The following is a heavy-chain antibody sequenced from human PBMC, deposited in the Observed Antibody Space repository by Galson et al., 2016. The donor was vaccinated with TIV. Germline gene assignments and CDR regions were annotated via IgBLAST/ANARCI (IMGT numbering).Heavy chain of an antibody. CDR2: IQGDGSDK. V-gene: IGHV3-7*01. Sequence: SLRLSCAASGFTFSTYWMTWVRQAPGKGLEWVANIQGDGSDKYYGDSVRGRFTISRDNAKNSLYLQMDNLRAADTAVYYCAKFKGTLSGYYVGSGSFDGFDSWGQGTLVTVS. CDR3: AKFKGTLSGYYVGSGSFDGFDS. D-gene: IGHD3-10*01. CDR1: GFTFSTYW. J-gene: IGHJ4*02.